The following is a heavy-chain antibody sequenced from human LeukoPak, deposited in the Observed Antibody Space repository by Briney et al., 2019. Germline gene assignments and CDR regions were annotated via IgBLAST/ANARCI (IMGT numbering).Heavy chain of an antibody. J-gene: IGHJ4*02. CDR3: ARPRYGSGSYYNV. CDR2: IYYSGST. Sequence: SETLSLTCTVSGGSISSYYWSWIRQPPGKGLEWIGYIYYSGSTNYNPSLKSRVTISVDTSKNQFSLKLSSVTAADTAVYYCARPRYGSGSYYNVWGQGILVTVSS. CDR1: GGSISSYY. V-gene: IGHV4-59*12. D-gene: IGHD3-10*01.